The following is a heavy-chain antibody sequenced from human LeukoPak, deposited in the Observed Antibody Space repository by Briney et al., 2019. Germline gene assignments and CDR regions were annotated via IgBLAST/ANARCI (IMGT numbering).Heavy chain of an antibody. CDR3: AQTGYSSGWYPPPFDY. V-gene: IGHV1-46*01. Sequence: ASVKVSCKVSGYTFTSYYMHWVRQAPGQGLEWMGIINPSGGSTSYAQKFQGRVTMTRDTSTSTVYMELSSLRSEDTAVYYCAQTGYSSGWYPPPFDYWGQGTLVTVSS. D-gene: IGHD6-19*01. CDR1: GYTFTSYY. CDR2: INPSGGST. J-gene: IGHJ4*02.